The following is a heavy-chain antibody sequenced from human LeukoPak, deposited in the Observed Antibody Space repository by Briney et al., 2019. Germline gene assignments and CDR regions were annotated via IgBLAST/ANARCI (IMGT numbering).Heavy chain of an antibody. V-gene: IGHV4-39*01. D-gene: IGHD6-19*01. J-gene: IGHJ4*02. Sequence: SETLSLTCTVSGGSISSSSYYWGWIRQPPGKGLEWIGSIYYSGSTYNPSLKSRVTISVDTSKNQFSLKLSSVTAADTAVYYCARTMHSSGWYPGFDYWGQGTLVTVSS. CDR3: ARTMHSSGWYPGFDY. CDR2: IYYSGST. CDR1: GGSISSSSYY.